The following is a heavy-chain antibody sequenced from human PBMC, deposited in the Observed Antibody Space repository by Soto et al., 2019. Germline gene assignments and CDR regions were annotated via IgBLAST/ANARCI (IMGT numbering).Heavy chain of an antibody. J-gene: IGHJ4*02. D-gene: IGHD2-15*01. Sequence: EVQLVESGGGLVQPGESLRLSCAASGLTLSSHWMGWVRQAPGTGLEWVATINQDGTERFYVESMKGRSTISRDTAQNSLYLEVHSLRAEDTALYYCARASNSAYDYWGRGALVTVSS. CDR3: ARASNSAYDY. CDR1: GLTLSSHW. V-gene: IGHV3-7*05. CDR2: INQDGTER.